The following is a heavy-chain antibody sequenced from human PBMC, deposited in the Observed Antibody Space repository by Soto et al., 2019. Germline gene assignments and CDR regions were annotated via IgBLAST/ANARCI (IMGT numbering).Heavy chain of an antibody. D-gene: IGHD3-22*01. CDR1: GFTFSSYG. CDR3: AKDRYCYDSSGVYYFGY. V-gene: IGHV3-30*18. CDR2: ISYDGSNK. J-gene: IGHJ4*02. Sequence: GGSLRLSCAASGFTFSSYGMHCVRQAPGKGLEWVAVISYDGSNKYYADSVKGRFTISRDNSKNTLYLQMNSLRAEDTAVYYSAKDRYCYDSSGVYYFGYWGQGTLVTVSS.